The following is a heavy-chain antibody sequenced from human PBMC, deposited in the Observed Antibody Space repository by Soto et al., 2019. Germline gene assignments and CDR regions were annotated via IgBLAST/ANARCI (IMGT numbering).Heavy chain of an antibody. CDR2: ISSGGSNS. CDR3: AKDTDDILTGPQGY. Sequence: QVQLVESGGGVVQPGRSLRLSCAASGFTFTTSGMHWVRQAPGKGLEWVALISSGGSNSYYADSVKGRFTISRDNSKNTLYLQMNSLRPEDTALYYCAKDTDDILTGPQGYWGQGTLVTVSS. CDR1: GFTFTTSG. D-gene: IGHD3-9*01. V-gene: IGHV3-30*18. J-gene: IGHJ4*02.